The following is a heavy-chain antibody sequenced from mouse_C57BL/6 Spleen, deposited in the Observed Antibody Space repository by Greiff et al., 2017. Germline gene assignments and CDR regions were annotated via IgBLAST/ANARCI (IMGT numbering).Heavy chain of an antibody. CDR1: GFTFSDYY. J-gene: IGHJ3*01. Sequence: EVQVVESEGGLVQPGSSMKLSCTASGFTFSDYYMPWVSQVPEQGLEWVANINSDGSSTYYLASFKSRFIISRDNAKNILYLHMSRLKSEDTAKYYGARVEGDSAWFAYWGQGTLVTVSA. CDR3: ARVEGDSAWFAY. D-gene: IGHD3-3*01. CDR2: INSDGSST. V-gene: IGHV5-16*01.